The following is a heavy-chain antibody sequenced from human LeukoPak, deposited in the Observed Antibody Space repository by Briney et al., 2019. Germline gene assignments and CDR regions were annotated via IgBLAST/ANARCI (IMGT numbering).Heavy chain of an antibody. Sequence: ASVKVSCKTSGYLFTGFYIHWVRQVPGQGLEWMGWINPNSGDTKSAPKFQGRVAMTRDTSISTAYMELSRLRSDDTAVYYCARGPPYYYGSGSYYIPLDVWGKGTTVTISS. V-gene: IGHV1-2*02. CDR3: ARGPPYYYGSGSYYIPLDV. CDR2: INPNSGDT. CDR1: GYLFTGFY. J-gene: IGHJ6*04. D-gene: IGHD3-10*01.